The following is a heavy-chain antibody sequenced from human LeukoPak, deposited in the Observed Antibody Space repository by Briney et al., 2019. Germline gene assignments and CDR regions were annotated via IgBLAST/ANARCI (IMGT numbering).Heavy chain of an antibody. Sequence: GGSLRLSCAASGFTFSSYAMSWVRQAPGKGLEWVSAISGSGGSTYYADSVKGRFTISRDNAKNSLYLQMNSLRAEDTAVYYCARGGTAMVMLSPKDDYWGQGTLVTVSS. CDR2: ISGSGGST. CDR3: ARGGTAMVMLSPKDDY. V-gene: IGHV3-23*01. J-gene: IGHJ4*02. D-gene: IGHD5-18*01. CDR1: GFTFSSYA.